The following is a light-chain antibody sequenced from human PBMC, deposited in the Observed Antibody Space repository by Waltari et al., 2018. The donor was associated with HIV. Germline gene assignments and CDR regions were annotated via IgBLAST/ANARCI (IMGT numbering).Light chain of an antibody. CDR3: MQGTHWPPT. CDR2: KVS. V-gene: IGKV2-30*01. CDR1: QSLVFSDGNTY. Sequence: DVGMTQSPLSLPVTLGQPASISCRSSQSLVFSDGNTYLSWFQQRPGQSPRRLIYKVSNRDSGVPDRFRGSGSGTDFTLIITRVEAEDVGVYYCMQGTHWPPTFGQGTKVEVK. J-gene: IGKJ1*01.